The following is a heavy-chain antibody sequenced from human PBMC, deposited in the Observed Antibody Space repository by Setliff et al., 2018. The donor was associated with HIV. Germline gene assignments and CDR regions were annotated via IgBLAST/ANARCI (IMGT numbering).Heavy chain of an antibody. V-gene: IGHV4-61*09. CDR1: GGSFSSGNYY. J-gene: IGHJ4*02. CDR3: AREDKYGYSSSWYSY. CDR2: IYSIENT. Sequence: SETLSLTCTVSGGSFSSGNYYWSWIRQPAGKGLEWIGHIYSIENTNYNPSLKSRVTISVDTSKNQFSLKLRSLTAADTAVYYCAREDKYGYSSSWYSYWGQGALVTVSS. D-gene: IGHD6-13*01.